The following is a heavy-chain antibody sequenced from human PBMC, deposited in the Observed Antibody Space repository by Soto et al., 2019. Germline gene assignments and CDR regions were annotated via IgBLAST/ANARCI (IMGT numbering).Heavy chain of an antibody. CDR1: GYSFTSYW. CDR3: ARGLAAAGTHYYYYGMDV. D-gene: IGHD6-13*01. V-gene: IGHV5-51*01. CDR2: IYPGDSDT. J-gene: IGHJ6*02. Sequence: GESLKISCKGSGYSFTSYWIGWVRQMPGKGLEWMGIIYPGDSDTRYSPSFQGQVTISADKSISTAYLQWSSLKASDTAMYYSARGLAAAGTHYYYYGMDVWGQGTTVTVSS.